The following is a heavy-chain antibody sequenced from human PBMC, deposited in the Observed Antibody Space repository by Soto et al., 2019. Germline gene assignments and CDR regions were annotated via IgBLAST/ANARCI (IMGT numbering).Heavy chain of an antibody. CDR2: SNPNSGGT. V-gene: IGHV1-2*02. CDR1: GYTFTGYY. J-gene: IGHJ1*01. Sequence: ASVRVSCKASGYTFTGYYMHWVRQAPGQGLEWMGWSNPNSGGTNYAQKFQGRVTMTRDTSISTAYMELSRLRSDDTAVYYCEGAYYYSSGYRFEYFQHWGQGTLVTVSS. CDR3: EGAYYYSSGYRFEYFQH. D-gene: IGHD3-22*01.